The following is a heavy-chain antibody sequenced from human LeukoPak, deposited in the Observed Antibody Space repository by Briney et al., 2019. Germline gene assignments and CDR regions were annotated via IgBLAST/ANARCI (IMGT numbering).Heavy chain of an antibody. J-gene: IGHJ4*02. V-gene: IGHV3-30*02. CDR1: GFTFSSYG. D-gene: IGHD5-18*01. CDR3: SKDDSYVPKKPDY. Sequence: PGGSLRLSCAASGFTFSSYGMHWVRQAPGKGLEWVAFIRYDGSNKYYADSVKGRFTISRDNSKNTLYLQMNSLRAEDTAVYYCSKDDSYVPKKPDYGGREPLVTVPS. CDR2: IRYDGSNK.